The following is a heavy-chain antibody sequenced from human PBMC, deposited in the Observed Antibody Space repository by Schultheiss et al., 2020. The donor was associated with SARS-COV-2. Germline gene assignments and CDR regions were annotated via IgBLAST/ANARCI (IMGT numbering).Heavy chain of an antibody. CDR2: IYPGDSDT. CDR3: ARQFYYYDILTGYSRADAFDI. D-gene: IGHD3-9*01. V-gene: IGHV5-51*01. Sequence: GESLKISCKGSGYSFTSYWIGWVRQMPGKGLEWMGIIYPGDSDTNYSPSFQGHVTISADKSISTAYLQWSSLKASDTAMYYCARQFYYYDILTGYSRADAFDIWGQGTMVTVSS. J-gene: IGHJ3*02. CDR1: GYSFTSYW.